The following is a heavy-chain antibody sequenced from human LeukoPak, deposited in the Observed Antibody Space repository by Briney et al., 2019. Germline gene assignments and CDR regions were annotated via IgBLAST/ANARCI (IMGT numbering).Heavy chain of an antibody. CDR1: GYSFPNYC. J-gene: IGHJ5*02. CDR3: ARGPYAYTSSATLGSYNWFDP. D-gene: IGHD2-2*02. V-gene: IGHV5-51*01. CDR2: IYPGDSHT. Sequence: GESLKISCKGSGYSFPNYCIGWVRQRPGKGLEWMGSIYPGDSHTRYSPSFQEQVTISVDKSISTAYLQWSSLKASDTAMYYCARGPYAYTSSATLGSYNWFDPWGQGSLVTVSS.